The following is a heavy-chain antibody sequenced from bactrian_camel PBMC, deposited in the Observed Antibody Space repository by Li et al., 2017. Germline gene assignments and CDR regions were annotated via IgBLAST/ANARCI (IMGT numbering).Heavy chain of an antibody. CDR2: IYSGGDKI. CDR3: AAARFARYYPDYAATPERYNF. Sequence: QVQLVESGGGSVQAGGSLRLSCAGSQYTRTMNTFAWFRQTPGKEREAVAAIYSGGDKIYVSEAVKGRITIPQDNAQNTYLQMNKLKPEDTAMYYCAAARFARYYPDYAATPERYNFWGQGTQVTVS. J-gene: IGHJ4*01. CDR1: QYTRTMNT. V-gene: IGHV3S54*01. D-gene: IGHD2*01.